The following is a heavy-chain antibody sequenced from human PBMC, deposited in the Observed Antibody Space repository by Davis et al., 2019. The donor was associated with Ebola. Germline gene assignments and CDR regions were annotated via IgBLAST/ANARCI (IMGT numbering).Heavy chain of an antibody. J-gene: IGHJ5*02. V-gene: IGHV3-23*01. CDR3: ARAEQP. D-gene: IGHD1/OR15-1a*01. CDR2: TTLSGAST. Sequence: GESLKISCAASGFTFDIYAMSWVRQAPGKGLGWVSATTLSGASTYYAESVKGRFTISRDNSRNTLFLQMNSLRADDTAVYYCARAEQPWGQGTLVTVSS. CDR1: GFTFDIYA.